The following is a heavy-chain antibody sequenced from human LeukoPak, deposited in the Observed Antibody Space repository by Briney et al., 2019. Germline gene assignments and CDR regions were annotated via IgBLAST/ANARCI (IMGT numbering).Heavy chain of an antibody. D-gene: IGHD4-11*01. V-gene: IGHV4-39*01. Sequence: PSETLSLTCTVSGGSISSSSYYWGWIRQPPGKGLEWIGSIYYSGSTYYNPSLKSRVTISVDTSKNQFSLKLSSVTAADTAVYYCARFDYSGTPFDYWGQGTLVTVSS. J-gene: IGHJ4*02. CDR3: ARFDYSGTPFDY. CDR2: IYYSGST. CDR1: GGSISSSSYY.